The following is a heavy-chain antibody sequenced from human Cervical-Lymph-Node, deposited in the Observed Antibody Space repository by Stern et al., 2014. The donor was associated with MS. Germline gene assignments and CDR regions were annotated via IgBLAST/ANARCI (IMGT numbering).Heavy chain of an antibody. CDR1: GGSFKSYA. CDR2: IVPMFAKA. Sequence: QVQLVQSGAELKKPGSSVRVSCKASGGSFKSYAFNWLRQAHGPGPEWMGDIVPMFAKANYAQKFQGRVTVTADEATNTVYMELSFLTSEDTAVYYCARERSIHYPAFAPWGQGTLVTVSS. CDR3: ARERSIHYPAFAP. D-gene: IGHD3-10*01. J-gene: IGHJ5*02. V-gene: IGHV1-69*01.